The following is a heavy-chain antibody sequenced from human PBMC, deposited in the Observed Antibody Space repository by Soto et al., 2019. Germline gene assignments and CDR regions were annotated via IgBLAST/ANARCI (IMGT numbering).Heavy chain of an antibody. Sequence: QLQLQESGPGLVKPSETLSLTCTVSGGSISRSPYYWAWIRQPPGKGLQWIGNIYYNGNTFYNPSLKSRVTISIDTSKSQFSLGLSSVTAPDTAVYYCARHGPLTNNWNQLNYWGQGTLVTVSS. V-gene: IGHV4-39*01. D-gene: IGHD1-1*01. CDR3: ARHGPLTNNWNQLNY. CDR2: IYYNGNT. J-gene: IGHJ4*02. CDR1: GGSISRSPYY.